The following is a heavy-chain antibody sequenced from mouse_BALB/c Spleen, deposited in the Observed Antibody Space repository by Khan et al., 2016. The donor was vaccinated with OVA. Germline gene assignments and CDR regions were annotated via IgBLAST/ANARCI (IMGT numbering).Heavy chain of an antibody. Sequence: QVRLQQSGAELARPGASVRMSCKASGYTFTSNTMHWVKQRPGQGLEWIGYINPRSDYTTYNQNFKDKATLTADKSSSTAYMQLSCLTSEDSAVYYCARRTTGYTMDYWGQGTSVTVSS. CDR2: INPRSDYT. J-gene: IGHJ4*01. D-gene: IGHD2-14*01. CDR1: GYTFTSNT. V-gene: IGHV1-4*01. CDR3: ARRTTGYTMDY.